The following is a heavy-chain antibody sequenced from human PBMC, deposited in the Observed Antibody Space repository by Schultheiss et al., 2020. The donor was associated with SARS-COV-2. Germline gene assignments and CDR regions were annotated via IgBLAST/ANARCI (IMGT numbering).Heavy chain of an antibody. Sequence: SETLSLTCTVSGGSISSGDYYWSWIRQPPGKGLEWIGYIYYSGSTNYNPSLKSRVTISVDTSKNQFSLRLSSVTAADTAVYYCATGVGATTDALAIWGQGTMVTVSS. CDR2: IYYSGST. CDR1: GGSISSGDYY. D-gene: IGHD1-26*01. CDR3: ATGVGATTDALAI. V-gene: IGHV4-61*08. J-gene: IGHJ3*02.